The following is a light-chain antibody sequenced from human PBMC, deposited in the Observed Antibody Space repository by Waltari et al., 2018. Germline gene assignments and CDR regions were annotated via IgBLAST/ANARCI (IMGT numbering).Light chain of an antibody. CDR2: DVA. Sequence: QAALTQPPSVSESPGQSVTISCTGTSSDIGNYNYVPWYQQHPGKAPKLMIYDVAKRPSGVPDRFSGSNSGNTASLTIAGLQTEDEADYYCSSYAGSNTWVFGGGTRLTVL. CDR3: SSYAGSNTWV. J-gene: IGLJ3*02. V-gene: IGLV2-11*01. CDR1: SSDIGNYNY.